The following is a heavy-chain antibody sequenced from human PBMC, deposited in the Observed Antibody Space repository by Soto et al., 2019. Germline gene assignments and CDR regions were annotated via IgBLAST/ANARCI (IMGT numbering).Heavy chain of an antibody. Sequence: EVQLVESGGGLVQPGGSLRLSCAASGFTVSTKYMSWVRQAPGKGLEWVSVIYSGGSTFYADSVRGRFTISRDNSKNTVNLQMNSLRAEDTAVYYCARDPWAADYWGQRTLVTVFS. CDR3: ARDPWAADY. CDR2: IYSGGST. J-gene: IGHJ4*02. D-gene: IGHD3-16*01. CDR1: GFTVSTKY. V-gene: IGHV3-66*01.